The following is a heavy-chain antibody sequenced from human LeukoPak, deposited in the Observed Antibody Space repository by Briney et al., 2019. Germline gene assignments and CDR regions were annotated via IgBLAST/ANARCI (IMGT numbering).Heavy chain of an antibody. CDR2: INHSGST. J-gene: IGHJ4*02. CDR1: GGSFGGYY. Sequence: SETLSLTCAVYGGSFGGYYWSWIRQPPGKGLEWIGEINHSGSTNYNPSLKSRVTISVDTSKNQFSLKLSSVTAADTAVYYCARRTHLLWFGEPFDYWGQGTLVTVSS. V-gene: IGHV4-34*01. CDR3: ARRTHLLWFGEPFDY. D-gene: IGHD3-10*01.